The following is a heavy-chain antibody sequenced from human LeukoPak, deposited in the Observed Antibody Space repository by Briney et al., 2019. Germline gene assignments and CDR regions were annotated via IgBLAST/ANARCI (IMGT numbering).Heavy chain of an antibody. V-gene: IGHV3-23*01. D-gene: IGHD3-9*01. Sequence: GGSLRLSCAASGFTFSNYGMHWVRQAPGKGLEWVSAISGSGGNTYYADSVKGRFTISRDNSKNTLYLQMNSLRAEDTAVYYCAKGSSVDPINWFDPWGQGTLATVSS. CDR3: AKGSSVDPINWFDP. CDR1: GFTFSNYG. J-gene: IGHJ5*02. CDR2: ISGSGGNT.